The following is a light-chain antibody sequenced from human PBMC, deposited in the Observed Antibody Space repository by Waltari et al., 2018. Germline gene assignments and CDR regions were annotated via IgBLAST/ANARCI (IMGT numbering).Light chain of an antibody. Sequence: QPVLTQSPSASASLGASVNLTCSLSSGHTSPARPCLHHVPDKAPRYWMKINSDGSHTKGDGIPDRFSGSSSGAERYLFISSLQSEDEADYYCQTWDTGINWIFGGGTKLTVL. V-gene: IGLV4-69*01. CDR3: QTWDTGINWI. CDR1: SGHTSPA. J-gene: IGLJ2*01. CDR2: INSDGSH.